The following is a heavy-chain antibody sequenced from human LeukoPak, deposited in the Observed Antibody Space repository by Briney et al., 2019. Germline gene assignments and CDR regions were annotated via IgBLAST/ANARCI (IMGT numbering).Heavy chain of an antibody. V-gene: IGHV3-23*01. Sequence: GGSLRLSCAASGFTFSSYAMSWVRQAPGKGLEWVSGVSGSGGGTYYADSVKGGITISRDNSKNTLYLQLNSLRAGDTAIYYCAKAREAYCSGGSCYEFDFWGQGTLVAVSS. CDR2: VSGSGGGT. CDR1: GFTFSSYA. CDR3: AKAREAYCSGGSCYEFDF. J-gene: IGHJ4*02. D-gene: IGHD2-15*01.